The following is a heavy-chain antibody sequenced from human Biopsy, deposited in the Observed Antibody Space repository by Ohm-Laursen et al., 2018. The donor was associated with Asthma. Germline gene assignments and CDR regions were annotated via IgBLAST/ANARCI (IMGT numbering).Heavy chain of an antibody. CDR3: ARGGLGYCSSTSCYQNYYYGMDV. CDR2: ISWNSGSI. CDR1: GFTFDDYA. D-gene: IGHD2-2*01. J-gene: IGHJ6*02. V-gene: IGHV3-9*01. Sequence: SLRLSCAASGFTFDDYAMHWVRQAPGKGLEWVSGISWNSGSIGYADSVKGRLTISRDNAKNSLYLQMNSLRAEDTAVYYCARGGLGYCSSTSCYQNYYYGMDVWGQGTTVTVSS.